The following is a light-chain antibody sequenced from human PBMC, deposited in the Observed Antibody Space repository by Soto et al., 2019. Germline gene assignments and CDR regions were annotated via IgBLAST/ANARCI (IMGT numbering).Light chain of an antibody. CDR2: DAS. J-gene: IGKJ5*01. V-gene: IGKV3-11*01. CDR3: QQRSNWHPIT. Sequence: ERVLTQSPAIVSVSPGERSTLSCMAIESVSSYLAWYQQKPGQAPRLLVYDASNRATGIPARFSGSGSGTDFTLTISSLEHEDFAVYYCQQRSNWHPITFGQGTRLEIK. CDR1: ESVSSY.